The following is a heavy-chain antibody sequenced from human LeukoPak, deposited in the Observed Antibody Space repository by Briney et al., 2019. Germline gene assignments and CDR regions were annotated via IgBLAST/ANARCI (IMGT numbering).Heavy chain of an antibody. Sequence: GGSLRLSCAASGFTFSSYGMHWVRQAPGKGLEWVAVIWYDGSNKYYADSVKGRFTISRDNAKNSLYLQMNFLRAGDTAVYYCARAKGSYSFDYWGQGSLVTVSS. CDR1: GFTFSSYG. V-gene: IGHV3-33*01. D-gene: IGHD3-10*01. CDR3: ARAKGSYSFDY. J-gene: IGHJ4*02. CDR2: IWYDGSNK.